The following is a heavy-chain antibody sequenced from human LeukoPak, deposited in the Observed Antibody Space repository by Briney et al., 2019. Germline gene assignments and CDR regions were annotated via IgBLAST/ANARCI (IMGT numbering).Heavy chain of an antibody. CDR2: IYYSGST. Sequence: KSSETLSLTCTVSGGSVSSYYWSWIRQPPGKGLEWIGYIYYSGSTNYNPSLKSRVTISVDTSKNQFSLKLSSITTADTAVYYCARVRLSGTYLDAFDIWGQGTMVTVSS. V-gene: IGHV4-59*02. J-gene: IGHJ3*02. CDR3: ARVRLSGTYLDAFDI. CDR1: GGSVSSYY. D-gene: IGHD1-26*01.